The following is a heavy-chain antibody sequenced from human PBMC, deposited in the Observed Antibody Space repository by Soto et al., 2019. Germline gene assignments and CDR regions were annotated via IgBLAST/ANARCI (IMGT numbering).Heavy chain of an antibody. CDR2: IYYSGST. V-gene: IGHV4-59*01. D-gene: IGHD4-17*01. J-gene: IGHJ4*02. CDR3: ASRGLRSDAWDY. Sequence: SETLSLTCTVSGGSIRSYYLSWIRQPPGKGLEWIGYIYYSGSTNYNPSLKSRVTISVDTSKNQFSLKLTSVTAADTAVYYCASRGLRSDAWDYWGQGTLVTVSS. CDR1: GGSIRSYY.